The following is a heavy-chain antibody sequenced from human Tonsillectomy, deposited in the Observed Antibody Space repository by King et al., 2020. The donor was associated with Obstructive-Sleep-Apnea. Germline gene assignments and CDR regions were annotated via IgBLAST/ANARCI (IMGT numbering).Heavy chain of an antibody. V-gene: IGHV3-7*03. CDR3: ARRMGYSYGANWFDP. CDR1: GFTFSSYW. CDR2: IKQDGSEK. Sequence: EVQLVESGGGLVQPGGSLRLSCAASGFTFSSYWMSWVRQAPGKGLEWVANIKQDGSEKYYVDSVKGRFTISRDNAKNSLYLQMNSLRAGDTAVYYCARRMGYSYGANWFDPWGQGTLVTVSS. D-gene: IGHD5-18*01. J-gene: IGHJ5*02.